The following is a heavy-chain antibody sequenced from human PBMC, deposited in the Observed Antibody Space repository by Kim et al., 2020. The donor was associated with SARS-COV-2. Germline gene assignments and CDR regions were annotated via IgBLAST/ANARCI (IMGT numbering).Heavy chain of an antibody. CDR2: INPSGGST. D-gene: IGHD6-13*01. J-gene: IGHJ6*03. Sequence: ASVKVSCKASGYTFTSYYMHWVRQAPGQGLEWMGIINPSGGSTSYAQKFQGRVTMTRDTSTSTVYMELSSLRSEDTAVYYCARDFPIAAVHYYYYMDVWGKGTTVTVSS. CDR1: GYTFTSYY. V-gene: IGHV1-46*01. CDR3: ARDFPIAAVHYYYYMDV.